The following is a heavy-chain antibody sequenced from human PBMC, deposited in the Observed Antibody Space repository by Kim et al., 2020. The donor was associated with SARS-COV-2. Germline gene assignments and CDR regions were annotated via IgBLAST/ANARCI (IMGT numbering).Heavy chain of an antibody. D-gene: IGHD1-20*01. CDR3: ARRGDNNWYNFDF. Sequence: YYNPALRSRVTISVDTSKSQFSHRLTSVTASDAAVYYCARRGDNNWYNFDFWGQGTLVTVSS. V-gene: IGHV4-39*01. J-gene: IGHJ4*02.